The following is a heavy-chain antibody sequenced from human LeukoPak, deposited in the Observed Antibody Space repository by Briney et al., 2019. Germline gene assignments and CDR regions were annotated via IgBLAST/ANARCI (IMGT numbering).Heavy chain of an antibody. J-gene: IGHJ4*02. CDR3: ARDNPTWGY. Sequence: GGSLRLSCAASGFTFSNYRMSWVRQAPGKGLEWVASIKRDGSEKDYVDSVKGRFTISRDNAKNSLYLQMNSLRVEDTAVYYCARDNPTWGYWGQGTLVIVSS. CDR2: IKRDGSEK. V-gene: IGHV3-7*01. CDR1: GFTFSNYR. D-gene: IGHD3-16*01.